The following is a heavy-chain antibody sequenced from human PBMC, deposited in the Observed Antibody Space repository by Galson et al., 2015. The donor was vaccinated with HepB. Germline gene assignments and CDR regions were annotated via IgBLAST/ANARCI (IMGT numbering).Heavy chain of an antibody. J-gene: IGHJ4*02. D-gene: IGHD1-26*01. CDR1: GFNVSKNY. CDR2: IYIGGST. CDR3: AGRDPLIGSYYRPFDY. Sequence: SLRLSCAASGFNVSKNYMSWVRQAPGKGLEWVSTIYIGGSTYSADSVKVRFTISRDNSKDTLYLEMNSLRDDDTAVYYCAGRDPLIGSYYRPFDYWGQGTLVTVSS. V-gene: IGHV3-66*02.